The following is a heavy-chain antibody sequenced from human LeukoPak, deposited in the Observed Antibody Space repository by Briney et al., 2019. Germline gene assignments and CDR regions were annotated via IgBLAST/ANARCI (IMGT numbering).Heavy chain of an antibody. Sequence: GGSLRLSCVASTFTKAWMNWVRQAPGKGLEWVGRVKNRGDGRTTDYAAPVKGRFTISRDDSKRAVYLQMNSLKTEDTAVYFCTTEYFGGFEYWGQGTLVTVSS. D-gene: IGHD3-16*01. V-gene: IGHV3-15*07. CDR1: TFTKAW. CDR3: TTEYFGGFEY. CDR2: VKNRGDGRTT. J-gene: IGHJ4*02.